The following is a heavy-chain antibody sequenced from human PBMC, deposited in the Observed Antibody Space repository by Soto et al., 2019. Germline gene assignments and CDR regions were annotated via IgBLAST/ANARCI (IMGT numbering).Heavy chain of an antibody. J-gene: IGHJ4*02. CDR2: IYHSGST. V-gene: IGHV4-30-2*01. D-gene: IGHD3-22*01. CDR3: AREGSNYYYDSSGYDY. CDR1: GGSISSGGYS. Sequence: PSETLSLTCAVSGGSISSGGYSWSWIRQPPGKGLEWIGYIYHSGSTYYNTSLKSRVTISVDRSKNQFSLKLSSVTAADTAVYYCAREGSNYYYDSSGYDYWGQGTLVTVSS.